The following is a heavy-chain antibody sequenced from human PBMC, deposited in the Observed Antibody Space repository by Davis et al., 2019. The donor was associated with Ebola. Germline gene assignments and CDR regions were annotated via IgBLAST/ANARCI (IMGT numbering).Heavy chain of an antibody. CDR3: ARGSGSSGWYAVDY. D-gene: IGHD6-19*01. CDR2: LSGSGDST. CDR1: GFTFSIYA. J-gene: IGHJ4*02. V-gene: IGHV3-23*01. Sequence: GESLKISCAASGFTFSIYAMNWLRQVPGKGLNWVSALSGSGDSTYYAASVKGRFTISRDNSKNTLYLQLNNLRAEDTAVYYCARGSGSSGWYAVDYWGQGTLVTVSS.